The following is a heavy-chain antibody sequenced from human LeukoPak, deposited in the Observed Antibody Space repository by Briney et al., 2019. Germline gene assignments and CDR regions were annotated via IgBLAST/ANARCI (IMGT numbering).Heavy chain of an antibody. CDR1: GFTFAGPT. CDR2: IGGRDDRT. CDR3: AKDPNPFYDFWSGYK. V-gene: IGHV3-23*01. D-gene: IGHD3-3*01. Sequence: GGSLRLSCAASGFTFAGPTMTWLRQAPGKGLEWVSIIGGRDDRTYYADSVEGRFTISRDNSKNILYLQMSSLRAEDTAVYYCAKDPNPFYDFWSGYKWGQGTLVTVSS. J-gene: IGHJ4*02.